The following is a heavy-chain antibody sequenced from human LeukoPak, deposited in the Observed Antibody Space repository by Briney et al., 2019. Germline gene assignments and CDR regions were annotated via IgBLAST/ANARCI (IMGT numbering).Heavy chain of an antibody. CDR2: IRPSGST. Sequence: ASVKVSCKASGYTFTSYYIHWVRQAPGQGLEYMGIIRPSGSTAYPRKFQGRLTMTWDTSTSAVYMELSSLRSEDTAVYYCVREGPETYYFDFWGQGTLVTVSS. V-gene: IGHV1-46*01. D-gene: IGHD5-24*01. J-gene: IGHJ4*02. CDR1: GYTFTSYY. CDR3: VREGPETYYFDF.